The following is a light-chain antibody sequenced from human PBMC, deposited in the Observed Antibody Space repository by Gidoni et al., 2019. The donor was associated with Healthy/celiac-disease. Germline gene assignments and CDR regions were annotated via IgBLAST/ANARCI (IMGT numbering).Light chain of an antibody. J-gene: IGKJ4*01. CDR2: LGS. CDR3: MQALQTPLT. CDR1: QSLLHSNGYNY. V-gene: IGKV2-28*01. Sequence: DIVMTQSPLSLPVTPGEPASISCRYSQSLLHSNGYNYLDCYLQKPGQSPQLLIYLGSNRASGVPDRFSGSGSGTDFTLKISRVEAEDVGVYYCMQALQTPLTFGGGTKVEIK.